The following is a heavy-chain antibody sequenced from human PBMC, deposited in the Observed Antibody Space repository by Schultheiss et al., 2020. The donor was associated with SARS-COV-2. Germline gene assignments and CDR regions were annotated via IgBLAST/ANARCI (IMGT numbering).Heavy chain of an antibody. V-gene: IGHV3-11*01. CDR2: ISSSGSSI. J-gene: IGHJ6*03. CDR1: GFTFSDYY. CDR3: ARVWTLLGAKHMDV. Sequence: GGSLRLSCAASGFTFSDYYMSWIRQAPGKGLEWVSYISSSGSSIYYADSVKGRFTISRDNAKNSLYLQMNSLRAEDTAVYYCARVWTLLGAKHMDVWGKGITVTVSS. D-gene: IGHD1-26*01.